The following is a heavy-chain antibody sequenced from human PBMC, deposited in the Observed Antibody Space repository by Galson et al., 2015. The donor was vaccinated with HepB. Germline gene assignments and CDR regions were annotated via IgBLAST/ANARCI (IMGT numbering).Heavy chain of an antibody. CDR2: ISYAGSNK. CDR1: GFTFSSYA. CDR3: ARDFWGFNS. D-gene: IGHD3-16*01. V-gene: IGHV3-30*04. Sequence: SLRLSCAASGFTFSSYAVHWVRQAPGKGLEWVAVISYAGSNKYYADSVKGRFTISRDNSKNTLYLQMNSLRAEDTAVYYCARDFWGFNSWGQGTLVTVSS. J-gene: IGHJ4*02.